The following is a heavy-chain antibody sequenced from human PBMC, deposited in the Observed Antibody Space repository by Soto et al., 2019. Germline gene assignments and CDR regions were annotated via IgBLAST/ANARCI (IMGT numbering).Heavy chain of an antibody. D-gene: IGHD3-16*01. J-gene: IGHJ6*02. CDR1: GTIFSSYT. CDR2: IIPILAET. V-gene: IGHV1-69*08. Sequence: QVQLVQSGAEVKKPGSSVRVSCKASGTIFSSYTISWVRQAPGQGLEWMGRIIPILAETNSAQKFPGRVTLPADKPTNTAYMELNSLRLEDTGVYYCARGLGGRMDDWGQGTTVTVSS. CDR3: ARGLGGRMDD.